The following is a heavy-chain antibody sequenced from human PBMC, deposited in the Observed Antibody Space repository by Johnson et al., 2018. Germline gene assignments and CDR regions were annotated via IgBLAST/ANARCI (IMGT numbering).Heavy chain of an antibody. V-gene: IGHV3-49*03. CDR2: IRSKACGGRT. J-gene: IGHJ6*04. CDR1: GFTFGDYA. CDR3: TRGRATPDV. Sequence: VELVQSGGGLVQPGLSLRLSCTASGFTFGDYAMSWFRQAPGKGLEWVGFIRSKACGGRTEYAASVKGRFTIPRDDSKSIAYLQMKRLKTEDTAVYYCTRGRATPDVWGKGTTGTVSS.